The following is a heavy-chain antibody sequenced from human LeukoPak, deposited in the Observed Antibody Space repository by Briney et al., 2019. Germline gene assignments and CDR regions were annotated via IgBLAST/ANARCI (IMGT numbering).Heavy chain of an antibody. CDR3: ARGGIAAAALVHLDY. D-gene: IGHD6-13*01. V-gene: IGHV4-59*01. CDR1: GGSLPSYY. CDR2: IYYSGST. J-gene: IGHJ4*02. Sequence: PSETLSLTCSVSGGSLPSYYWCWRRQPPAKGLEWIGYIYYSGSTNYNPSLKSRVTIAVDTSKNQFSLKLSSVTAADTAVYYCARGGIAAAALVHLDYWGQGTLVTVSS.